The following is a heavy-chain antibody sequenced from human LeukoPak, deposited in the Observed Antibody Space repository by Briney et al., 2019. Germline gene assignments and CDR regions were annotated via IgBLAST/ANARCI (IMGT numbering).Heavy chain of an antibody. CDR3: ARDRHYYDSSGYFRTCWFDP. Sequence: SETLSLTCTVSGGSISSGGYYWSWIRQDPGKGLEWIGYIYYSGSTYDDPSLKSRVTISVDTSKNQFSLKLSSVTAADTAVYYCARDRHYYDSSGYFRTCWFDPWGQGTLVTVSS. CDR1: GGSISSGGYY. D-gene: IGHD3-22*01. V-gene: IGHV4-31*03. CDR2: IYYSGST. J-gene: IGHJ5*02.